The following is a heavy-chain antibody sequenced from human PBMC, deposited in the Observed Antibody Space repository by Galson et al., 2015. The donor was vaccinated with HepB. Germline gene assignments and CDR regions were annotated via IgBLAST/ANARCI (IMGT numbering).Heavy chain of an antibody. D-gene: IGHD1-26*01. CDR1: GFTFSSYA. V-gene: IGHV3-30-3*01. CDR2: ISYDGSNK. J-gene: IGHJ4*02. CDR3: ARDHSGSYDY. Sequence: SLRLSCAASGFTFSSYAMHWVRQAPGKGLVWVAVISYDGSNKYYADSVKGRFTISRDNSKNTLYLQMNSLRAEDTAVYYCARDHSGSYDYWGQGTLVTVSS.